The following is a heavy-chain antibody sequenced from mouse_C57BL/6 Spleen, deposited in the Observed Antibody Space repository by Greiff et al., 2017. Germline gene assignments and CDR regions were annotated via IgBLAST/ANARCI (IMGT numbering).Heavy chain of an antibody. Sequence: EVQGVESGGGLVKPGGSLKLSCAASGFTFSDYGMHWVRQAPEKGLEWVAYISSGSSTIYYADTVEGRFTISRDNAKNTMFLQMTSLRSEDTAMYYCARPMITGYFDVWGTGTTVTVSS. J-gene: IGHJ1*03. CDR2: ISSGSSTI. CDR3: ARPMITGYFDV. CDR1: GFTFSDYG. D-gene: IGHD2-4*01. V-gene: IGHV5-17*01.